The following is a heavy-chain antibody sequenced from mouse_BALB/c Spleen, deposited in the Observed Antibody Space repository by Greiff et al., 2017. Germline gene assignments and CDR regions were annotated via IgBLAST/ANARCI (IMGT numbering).Heavy chain of an antibody. Sequence: EVQGVESGGGLVQPKGSLKLSCAASGFTFNTYAMNWVRQAPGKGLEWVARIRSKSNNYATYYADSVKDRFTISRDDSQSMLYLQMNNLKTEDTAMYYCVRHITTDAMDYWGQGTSVTVSS. CDR1: GFTFNTYA. V-gene: IGHV10-1*02. CDR3: VRHITTDAMDY. J-gene: IGHJ4*01. D-gene: IGHD1-1*01. CDR2: IRSKSNNYAT.